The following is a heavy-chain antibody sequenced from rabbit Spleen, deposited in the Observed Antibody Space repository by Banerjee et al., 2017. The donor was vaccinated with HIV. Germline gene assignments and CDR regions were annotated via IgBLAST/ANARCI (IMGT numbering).Heavy chain of an antibody. CDR2: IDPIFGVT. D-gene: IGHD4-1*01. V-gene: IGHV1S7*01. CDR3: VREVAGKFNL. CDR1: GFDFSNYG. Sequence: PLKESGGGLVQPGGSLKLSCKASGFDFSNYGMTWVRQAPGKGLEWIGYIDPIFGVTYYAGWVNVRFTVSRHKAQNTLYLQLNSLTAADSATYFCVREVAGKFNLWGAGTLVTVS. J-gene: IGHJ4*01.